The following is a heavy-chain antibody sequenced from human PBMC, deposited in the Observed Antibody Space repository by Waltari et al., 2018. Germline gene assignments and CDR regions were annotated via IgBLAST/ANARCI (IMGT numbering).Heavy chain of an antibody. Sequence: QVQLQESGPGLVKPSETLSLTCTVSGGSISSYYWSWIRQPPGTGLEWIGYIYYSGSSSSNATLKCRVTISVDTSKNKVSLKLSSVTAADTVVYYGAGGCGGDCYPPIWFDPWGQGTLVTVSS. D-gene: IGHD2-21*02. J-gene: IGHJ5*02. V-gene: IGHV4-59*01. CDR2: IYYSGSS. CDR1: GGSISSYY. CDR3: AGGCGGDCYPPIWFDP.